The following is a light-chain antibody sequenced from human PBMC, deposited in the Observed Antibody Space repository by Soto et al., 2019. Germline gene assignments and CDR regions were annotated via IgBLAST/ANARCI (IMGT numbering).Light chain of an antibody. CDR3: LQDYNYPRT. J-gene: IGKJ1*01. Sequence: AIQMTQSPSSLSASVGDRVTITCRASQGIRNDLGWYQQKPGQAPKLLIYAASSLQSGVPSRFSSDGSGTDFTLTISSLQPEDFATYYCLQDYNYPRTFGQGTKVEIK. CDR1: QGIRND. V-gene: IGKV1-6*01. CDR2: AAS.